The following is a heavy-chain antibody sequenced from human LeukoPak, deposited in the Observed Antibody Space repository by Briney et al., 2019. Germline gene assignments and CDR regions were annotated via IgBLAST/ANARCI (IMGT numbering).Heavy chain of an antibody. Sequence: SETLSLTCTVSGGSISNGGYYWSWIRQHPGKGLEWIGYIYYSGSTYYNPSLKSRVTISVDTSKNQFSLKLSSVTAADTAVYYCARGWMVRGVIFFDYWGQGTLVTVSS. D-gene: IGHD3-10*01. CDR2: IYYSGST. CDR1: GGSISNGGYY. CDR3: ARGWMVRGVIFFDY. V-gene: IGHV4-31*03. J-gene: IGHJ4*02.